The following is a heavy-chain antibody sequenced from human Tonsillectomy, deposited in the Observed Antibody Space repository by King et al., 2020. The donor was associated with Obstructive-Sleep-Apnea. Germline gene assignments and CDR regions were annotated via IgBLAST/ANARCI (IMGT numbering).Heavy chain of an antibody. Sequence: VQLQQWGAGLLKPSETLSLTCAVYGGSFSGYYWSWIRQPPGKGLEWSGEINHSGSTNYNPSLQCRVTISVDTSKNQCSLKLSSVTAADTAVYYCARDIAVAGTHYFDYWGQGTLVTVSS. D-gene: IGHD6-19*01. V-gene: IGHV4-34*01. CDR2: INHSGST. CDR1: GGSFSGYY. J-gene: IGHJ4*02. CDR3: ARDIAVAGTHYFDY.